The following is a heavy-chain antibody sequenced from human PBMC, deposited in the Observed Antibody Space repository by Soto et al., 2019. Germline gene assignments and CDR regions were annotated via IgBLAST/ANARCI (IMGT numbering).Heavy chain of an antibody. CDR3: ARGPKLTDFGDRGYYGMDV. Sequence: QVHLVQSGAEVKKPGASVTFPCKASGYTFSNYYMHWVRQAPGQGLEWVGIINPSGGGTTYAQNFQVRVTXTXDXXTSTVYMELNSLRSEDTAVYYCARGPKLTDFGDRGYYGMDVWGHGTTVTVSS. D-gene: IGHD4-17*01. V-gene: IGHV1-46*01. CDR2: INPSGGGT. CDR1: GYTFSNYY. J-gene: IGHJ6*02.